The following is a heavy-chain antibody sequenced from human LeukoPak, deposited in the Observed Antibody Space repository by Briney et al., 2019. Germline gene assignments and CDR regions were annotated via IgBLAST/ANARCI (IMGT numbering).Heavy chain of an antibody. Sequence: GGSLRLSCAASGFTFSSYAMSWVRQAPGEGLEWVSAISGSGATTYFADSVKGRFTISRDNSKDTLYLQMNSLRAEDTALYYCAREMRVYDILTGYYTVAFDIWGQGTMVTVSS. D-gene: IGHD3-9*01. CDR3: AREMRVYDILTGYYTVAFDI. J-gene: IGHJ3*02. CDR1: GFTFSSYA. V-gene: IGHV3-23*01. CDR2: ISGSGATT.